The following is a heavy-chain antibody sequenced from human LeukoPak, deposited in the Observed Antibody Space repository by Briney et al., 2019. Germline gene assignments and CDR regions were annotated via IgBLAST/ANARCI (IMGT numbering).Heavy chain of an antibody. J-gene: IGHJ4*02. Sequence: PSETLSLTCTVSGGSISSGSYYWRWIRQPAGKGLEWIGRIYTSGSTNYNPSLKSRVTISVDTSKNQFSLKLSSVTAADTAVYYCARARGIEWYFAYWGQGTLVTVSS. CDR2: IYTSGST. D-gene: IGHD3-3*01. CDR3: ARARGIEWYFAY. V-gene: IGHV4-61*02. CDR1: GGSISSGSYY.